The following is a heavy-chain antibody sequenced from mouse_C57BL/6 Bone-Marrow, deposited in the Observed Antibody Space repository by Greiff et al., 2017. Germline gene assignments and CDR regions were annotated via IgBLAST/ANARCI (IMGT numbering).Heavy chain of an antibody. V-gene: IGHV1-78*01. CDR2: IYPRDGST. CDR1: GYTFTDHT. J-gene: IGHJ1*03. CDR3: AEGARWLPPYWYVDV. Sequence: QVQLQQSDAELVKPGASVKISCKVSGYTFTDHTIHWMKQRPEQGLEWIGYIYPRDGSTKYNEKFKGKATLTADKSSSTAYMQLNSLTSEDSAVYFGAEGARWLPPYWYVDVWGTGTTVTVSS. D-gene: IGHD2-3*01.